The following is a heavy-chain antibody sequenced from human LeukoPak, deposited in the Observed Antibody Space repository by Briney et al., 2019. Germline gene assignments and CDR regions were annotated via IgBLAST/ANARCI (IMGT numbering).Heavy chain of an antibody. CDR1: GGSISSGDYY. Sequence: SQTLSLTCTVSGGSISSGDYYWSWIRQPPGKGLEWIGYIYYSGDTYYNPSLESRVIISGHTSKNQFSLKLNSVTAADTAIYYCARGDYGDLGAFDIWGQGTMVTVPS. CDR3: ARGDYGDLGAFDI. V-gene: IGHV4-30-4*01. CDR2: IYYSGDT. J-gene: IGHJ3*02. D-gene: IGHD4-17*01.